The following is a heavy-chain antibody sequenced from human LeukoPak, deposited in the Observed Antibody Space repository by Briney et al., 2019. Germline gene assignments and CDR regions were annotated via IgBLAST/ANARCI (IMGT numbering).Heavy chain of an antibody. CDR2: IYSGGST. Sequence: PGGSLRLSCAASGFTVSSNYMSWVRQAPGKGLEWVSVIYSGGSTYYADSVKGRFTISRDNSKNTLYLQMNSLRAEDTAVYYCARGSLADYGDLHILADFDYWGQGTLVTVSS. V-gene: IGHV3-53*01. J-gene: IGHJ4*02. CDR1: GFTVSSNY. D-gene: IGHD4-17*01. CDR3: ARGSLADYGDLHILADFDY.